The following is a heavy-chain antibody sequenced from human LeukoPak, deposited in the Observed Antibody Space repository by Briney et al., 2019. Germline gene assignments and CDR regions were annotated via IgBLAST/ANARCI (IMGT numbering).Heavy chain of an antibody. D-gene: IGHD3-22*01. Sequence: PSETLSLTCTVSGGSISSSSYYWGWIRQPPGKGLEWIGSIYYSGSTYYNPSLKSRVTISVDTSKNQFSLKLSSVTAADTAVYYCARRTYYYDIQYFDYWGQGTLVTVSS. CDR1: GGSISSSSYY. V-gene: IGHV4-39*01. CDR2: IYYSGST. CDR3: ARRTYYYDIQYFDY. J-gene: IGHJ4*02.